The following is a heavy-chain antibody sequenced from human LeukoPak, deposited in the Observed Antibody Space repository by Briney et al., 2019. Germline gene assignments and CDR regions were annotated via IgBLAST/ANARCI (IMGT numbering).Heavy chain of an antibody. CDR2: FYHSGST. CDR1: GGSISSYY. D-gene: IGHD6-13*01. CDR3: AVRAAAGTGAPYYYYMDV. Sequence: PSETLSLTCTVSGGSISSYYWGWIRQPPGKGLEWIGRFYHSGSTYYNPSLKSRVTISVDTSKNQFSLKLSSVTAADTAVYYCAVRAAAGTGAPYYYYMDVWGKGTTVTVSS. J-gene: IGHJ6*03. V-gene: IGHV4-39*07.